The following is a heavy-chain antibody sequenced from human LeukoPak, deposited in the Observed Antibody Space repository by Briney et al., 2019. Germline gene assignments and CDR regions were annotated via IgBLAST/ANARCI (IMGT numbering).Heavy chain of an antibody. CDR1: GFTFSSYS. J-gene: IGHJ4*02. Sequence: GGSLRLSCAASGFTFSSYSMNWVRQAPGKGLEWVSSISSSSSYIYYADSVKGRFTISRDNAKSSLYLQMNSLRAEDTAVYYCARRSICSSTSCYWGYFDYWGQGTLVTVSS. CDR3: ARRSICSSTSCYWGYFDY. CDR2: ISSSSSYI. D-gene: IGHD2-2*01. V-gene: IGHV3-21*01.